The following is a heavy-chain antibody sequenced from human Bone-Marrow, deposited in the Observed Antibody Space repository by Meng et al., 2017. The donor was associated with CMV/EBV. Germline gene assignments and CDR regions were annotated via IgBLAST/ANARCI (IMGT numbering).Heavy chain of an antibody. V-gene: IGHV3-21*01. J-gene: IGHJ4*02. D-gene: IGHD3-22*01. CDR3: ARENTYYYDSSGYYGPY. CDR2: ISSSSYI. Sequence: LSLTCAASGFTFSSYSMNWVRQAPGKGLEWVSSISSSSYIYYADSVKGRFTISRDNAKNSLYLQMNSLRAEDTAVYYCARENTYYYDSSGYYGPYWGQGTLVTVYS. CDR1: GFTFSSYS.